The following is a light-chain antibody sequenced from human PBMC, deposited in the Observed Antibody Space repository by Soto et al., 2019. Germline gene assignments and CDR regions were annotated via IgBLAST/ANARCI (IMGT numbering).Light chain of an antibody. CDR1: STDIGSYNY. Sequence: QSVLTQLASLSGSPGQSITISSTGTSTDIGSYNYVSWYQQHPGKAPKLMIFDVSYRPSGISDRFSGSKSGNTASLTISGLQPEDEADYYCSSYGASSTLFGGGTKVTVL. J-gene: IGLJ2*01. V-gene: IGLV2-14*03. CDR2: DVS. CDR3: SSYGASSTL.